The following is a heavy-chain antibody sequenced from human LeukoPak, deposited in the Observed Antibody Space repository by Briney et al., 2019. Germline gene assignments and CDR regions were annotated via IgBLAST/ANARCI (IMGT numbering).Heavy chain of an antibody. V-gene: IGHV4-30-4*01. CDR3: ARDLPALVPVY. Sequence: SETLSLTCTVSGGSISSGDYYWSWIRQPPGKGLEWIGYTYYSGSTYYNPTLKSRVTISVDTSNNQFSLKLSSVTAADTAVYYCARDLPALVPVYWGQGTLVTVSS. CDR1: GGSISSGDYY. D-gene: IGHD5-18*01. J-gene: IGHJ4*02. CDR2: TYYSGST.